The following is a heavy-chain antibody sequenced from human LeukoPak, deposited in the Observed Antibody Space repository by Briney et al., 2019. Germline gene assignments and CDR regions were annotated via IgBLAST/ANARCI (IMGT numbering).Heavy chain of an antibody. CDR1: GFSLSTSGVG. CDR3: AHRQRSYSYDCYFDF. D-gene: IGHD5-18*01. V-gene: IGHV2-5*02. Sequence: SGPTLVKPTQTLTLTFTFSGFSLSTSGVGVGWIRQPPGKALEWLAFIYWDDDKRYSPSLKSRLTITKDTSKNQVVLTMTNMDPVDTATYYCAHRQRSYSYDCYFDFWGQGTLVTVSS. CDR2: IYWDDDK. J-gene: IGHJ4*02.